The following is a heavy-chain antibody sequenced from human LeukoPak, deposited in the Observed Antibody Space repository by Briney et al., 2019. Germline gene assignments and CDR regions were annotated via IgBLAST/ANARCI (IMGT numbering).Heavy chain of an antibody. J-gene: IGHJ4*02. V-gene: IGHV4-59*01. CDR2: IYYSGST. D-gene: IGHD5-18*01. Sequence: NPSETLSLTCTVSGGSISSYYWSWIRQPPGKGLEWIGYIYYSGSTNYNPSLKSRVTISVDTSKNQFSLKLSSVTAADTAVYYCARGRYSYGYKDYWGQGTLVTVSS. CDR3: ARGRYSYGYKDY. CDR1: GGSISSYY.